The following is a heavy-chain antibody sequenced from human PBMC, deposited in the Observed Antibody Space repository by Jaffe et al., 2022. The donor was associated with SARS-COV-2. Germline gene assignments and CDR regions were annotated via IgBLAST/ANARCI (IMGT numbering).Heavy chain of an antibody. CDR2: IIPILGRP. D-gene: IGHD1-1*01. CDR1: GGTFSSYP. J-gene: IGHJ5*02. Sequence: QVQLVQSGPEVKKPGSSVKVSCKASGGTFSSYPISWVRQAPGQGLEWVGRIIPILGRPNYPQKFQDRVTITADTSTRIAYLELHNLKSDDTAIYYCASDFVSGRSGVDPWGQGTLVIVSS. CDR3: ASDFVSGRSGVDP. V-gene: IGHV1-69*04.